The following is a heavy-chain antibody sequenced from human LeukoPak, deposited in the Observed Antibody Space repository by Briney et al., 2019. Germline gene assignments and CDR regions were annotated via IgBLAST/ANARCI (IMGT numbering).Heavy chain of an antibody. V-gene: IGHV3-66*01. CDR3: PRARITIVRGVIGFFYYYYYMDV. CDR2: IYSGGST. J-gene: IGHJ6*03. CDR1: GFTLDNYN. D-gene: IGHD3-10*01. Sequence: GGSLRLSCAASGFTLDNYNFNWVRQAPGKGLEWVAVIYSGGSTNYADSGKGRFTISRDNSKNTLYLLMNSLSAEDTAVYYCPRARITIVRGVIGFFYYYYYMDVWGKGTTVTISS.